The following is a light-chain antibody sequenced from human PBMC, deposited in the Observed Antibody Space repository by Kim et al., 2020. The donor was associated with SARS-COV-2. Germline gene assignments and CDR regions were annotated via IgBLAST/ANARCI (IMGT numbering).Light chain of an antibody. Sequence: DIQMTQSPSTLSASVGDRVTITCRASQSISSWLAWYQQKPGKAPKPLIYKASSLESGVPSRFSGSGSGTEFTLTISSLQPDDFAAYYCQQYNSYSQWTFGQGTKVDIK. V-gene: IGKV1-5*03. CDR2: KAS. CDR1: QSISSW. J-gene: IGKJ1*01. CDR3: QQYNSYSQWT.